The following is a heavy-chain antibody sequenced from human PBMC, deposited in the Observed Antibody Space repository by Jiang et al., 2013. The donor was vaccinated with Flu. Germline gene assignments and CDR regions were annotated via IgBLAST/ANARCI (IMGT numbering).Heavy chain of an antibody. CDR1: YTFISYA. D-gene: IGHD2-2*01. Sequence: YTFISYAMNWVRQAPGQGLEWMGWINTNSGNPTYAQGFTGRFVFSLDTSVSTAYLQISSLKAEDTAMYYCAREEDRTSGRIFPWGQGTLVTVSS. J-gene: IGHJ5*02. CDR2: INTNSGNP. V-gene: IGHV7-4-1*02. CDR3: AREEDRTSGRIFP.